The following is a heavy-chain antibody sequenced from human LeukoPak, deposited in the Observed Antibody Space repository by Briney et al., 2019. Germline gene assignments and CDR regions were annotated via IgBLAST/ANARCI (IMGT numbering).Heavy chain of an antibody. D-gene: IGHD5-18*01. V-gene: IGHV4-39*07. CDR1: GGSISSSSYY. CDR2: IYYSGST. J-gene: IGHJ4*02. Sequence: PSETLSLTCTVSGGSISSSSYYWGWIRQPPGKGLEWIGSIYYSGSTNYNPSLKSRVTISVDTSKNQFSLKLSSVTAADTAVYYCAREHRYRWDYWGQGTLVTVSS. CDR3: AREHRYRWDY.